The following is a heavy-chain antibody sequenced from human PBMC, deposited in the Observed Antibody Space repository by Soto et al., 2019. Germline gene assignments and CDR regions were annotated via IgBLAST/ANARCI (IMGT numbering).Heavy chain of an antibody. D-gene: IGHD3-16*01. CDR3: ARDPRTLRGGPMGGPNFDC. CDR1: GGTFSSYG. Sequence: QMQLVQSGAEVKKPGSSVKVSCKASGGTFSSYGINWVRQAPGQGLEWMGGIIPIFGTTHYAQKFQGRVTITADESTSTAYMELSSLRTEDTALYYCARDPRTLRGGPMGGPNFDCWGQGTLVSVSS. J-gene: IGHJ4*02. V-gene: IGHV1-69*01. CDR2: IIPIFGTT.